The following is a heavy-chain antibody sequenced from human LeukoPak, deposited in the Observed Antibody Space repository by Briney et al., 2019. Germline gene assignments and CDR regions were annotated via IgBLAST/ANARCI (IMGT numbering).Heavy chain of an antibody. J-gene: IGHJ5*02. CDR2: IYYSGST. V-gene: IGHV4-61*05. CDR1: GGSIRSSSYY. CDR3: ARSHWGPYGSRIANWFDP. D-gene: IGHD6-13*01. Sequence: SETLSLTCTVSGGSIRSSSYYWSWIRQPPGKGLEWIGYIYYSGSTNYNPSLKSRVTISVDTSKNQFSLKLSSVTAADTAVYYCARSHWGPYGSRIANWFDPWGQGTLVTVSS.